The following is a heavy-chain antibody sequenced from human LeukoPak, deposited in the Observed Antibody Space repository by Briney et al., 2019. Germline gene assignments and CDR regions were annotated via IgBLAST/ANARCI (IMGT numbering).Heavy chain of an antibody. D-gene: IGHD1-20*01. CDR3: TITAPTDYYMDV. V-gene: IGHV3-73*01. CDR1: GFTFSGSA. J-gene: IGHJ6*03. Sequence: PGGSLRLSCAASGFTFSGSAMHWVRQASGKGLEWVGRIRSKANSYATAYAASVKGRFTISRDDSKNTAYLQMNSLKTEDTAVYYCTITAPTDYYMDVWGKGTTVTVSS. CDR2: IRSKANSYAT.